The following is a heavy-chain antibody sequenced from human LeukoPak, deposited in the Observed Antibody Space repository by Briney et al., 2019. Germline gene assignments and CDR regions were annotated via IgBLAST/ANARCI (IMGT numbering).Heavy chain of an antibody. J-gene: IGHJ6*02. CDR3: ARLLVDSSSWSYYYYYGMDV. CDR2: ISAYNGNT. V-gene: IGHV1-18*01. D-gene: IGHD6-13*01. CDR1: GYTFTSYG. Sequence: ASVKVSCKASGYTFTSYGISWVRQAPGQGLEWMGWISAYNGNTNYAQKLQGRVTMTTDTSTSTAYMELRSLRSDDTAVYYCARLLVDSSSWSYYYYYGMDVWGQGTTVTVSS.